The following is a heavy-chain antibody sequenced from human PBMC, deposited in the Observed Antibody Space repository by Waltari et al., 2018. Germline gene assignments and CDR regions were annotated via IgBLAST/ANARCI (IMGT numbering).Heavy chain of an antibody. CDR3: AREGSITGTIGSYFDY. V-gene: IGHV3-74*01. J-gene: IGHJ4*02. CDR2: INRDGSST. CDR1: GFTFSSYW. Sequence: EVQLVESGGGLVQPGGSLRLSCAASGFTFSSYWMHWVRQAPGKGLVWVSRINRDGSSTSYADSVKGRFTISRDNAKNTLYLQMNSLRAEDTAVYYCAREGSITGTIGSYFDYCGQGTLVTVSS. D-gene: IGHD1-7*01.